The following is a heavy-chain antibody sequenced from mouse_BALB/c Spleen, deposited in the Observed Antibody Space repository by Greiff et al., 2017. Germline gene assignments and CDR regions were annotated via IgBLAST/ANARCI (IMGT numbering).Heavy chain of an antibody. CDR3: SRDHYFLYAMDY. CDR1: GFSLTSYG. J-gene: IGHJ4*01. Sequence: VQLVESGPGLVQPSQSLSITCTVSGFSLTSYGVHWVRQSPGKGLEWLGVIWSGGSTDYNAAFISRLSISKDNSKSQVFFKMNSLQANDTAIYYCSRDHYFLYAMDYWGQGTAVTVSS. V-gene: IGHV2-2*02. CDR2: IWSGGST. D-gene: IGHD3-1*01.